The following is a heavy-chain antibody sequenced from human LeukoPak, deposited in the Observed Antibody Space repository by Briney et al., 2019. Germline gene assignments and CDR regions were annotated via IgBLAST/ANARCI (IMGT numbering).Heavy chain of an antibody. Sequence: SETLSLTCAVYGGSFSGYYWSWIRQPPGKGLEWIGEINHSGSTNYNPSLKSRVTISVDRSKNQFSLKLSSVTAADTAVYYCARNLATRGYGMDVWGQGTTVTVSS. CDR3: ARNLATRGYGMDV. CDR1: GGSFSGYY. D-gene: IGHD5-12*01. J-gene: IGHJ6*02. V-gene: IGHV4-34*01. CDR2: INHSGST.